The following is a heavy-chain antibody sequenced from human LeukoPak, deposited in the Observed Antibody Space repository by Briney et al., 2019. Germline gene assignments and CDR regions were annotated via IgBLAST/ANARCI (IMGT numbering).Heavy chain of an antibody. V-gene: IGHV4-39*01. Sequence: SETLSLTCTVSGGSISSSCYYWGWIRQPPGKGLEWIASIYYSGSTYYNPSLKSRVTVSVDTSKSQLSLKLSSLTAADTAVYYCARHEYSGSYYGLSWFDPWGQGTLVTVSS. J-gene: IGHJ5*02. CDR2: IYYSGST. CDR3: ARHEYSGSYYGLSWFDP. CDR1: GGSISSSCYY. D-gene: IGHD1-26*01.